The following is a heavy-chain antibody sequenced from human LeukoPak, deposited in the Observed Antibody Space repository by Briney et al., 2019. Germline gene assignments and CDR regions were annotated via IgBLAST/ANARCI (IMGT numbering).Heavy chain of an antibody. CDR3: AKARLDYYDSSGPDY. CDR2: ISYDGSNK. Sequence: PGGSLRLSCAASGFTFSSYGMHWVRQAPGKGLEWVAVISYDGSNKYYADSVKGRFTISRDNSKNTLYLQMNSLRAEDTAVYYCAKARLDYYDSSGPDYWGQGTLVTVSS. V-gene: IGHV3-30*18. CDR1: GFTFSSYG. J-gene: IGHJ4*02. D-gene: IGHD3-22*01.